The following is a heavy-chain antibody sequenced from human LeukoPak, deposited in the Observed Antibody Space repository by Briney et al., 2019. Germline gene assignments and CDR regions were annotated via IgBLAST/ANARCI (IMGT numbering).Heavy chain of an antibody. V-gene: IGHV3-23*01. CDR2: ISGSGGST. CDR1: GFTFSSYA. J-gene: IGHJ3*02. Sequence: GGSLRLSCAASGFTFSSYAMSWVRQAPGKGLEWVSAISGSGGSTYYADSVKGRFTISRDNSKNTLYLQMNSLRAEDTAVYYCAKDNCSGGSCYSDPYAFDIWGQGTMVTVSS. CDR3: AKDNCSGGSCYSDPYAFDI. D-gene: IGHD2-15*01.